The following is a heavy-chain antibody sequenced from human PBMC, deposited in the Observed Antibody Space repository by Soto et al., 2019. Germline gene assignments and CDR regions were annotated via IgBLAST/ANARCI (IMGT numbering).Heavy chain of an antibody. D-gene: IGHD6-19*01. J-gene: IGHJ4*02. CDR1: GGSISSGGYS. Sequence: SETLSLTCAVSGGSISSGGYSWSWIRQPPGKGLEWIGYIYHSGSTYYNPSLKSRVTISVDTSNNQFSLSLSSVTAADTAVYYCGRGKYSSGWYGVWGQGTLVTVSS. CDR2: IYHSGST. V-gene: IGHV4-30-2*01. CDR3: GRGKYSSGWYGV.